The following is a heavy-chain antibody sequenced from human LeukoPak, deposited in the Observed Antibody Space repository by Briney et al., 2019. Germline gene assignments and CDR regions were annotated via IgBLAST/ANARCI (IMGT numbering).Heavy chain of an antibody. CDR3: ARGFELDY. CDR2: IKQEGSEK. CDR1: GFTFSSFW. J-gene: IGHJ4*02. V-gene: IGHV3-7*01. Sequence: GGSLRLSCAASGFTFSSFWMSWVRQAPGKGLEWVANIKQEGSEKYYVGSVKGRFTIFRDDARNSLYLQMNRLRAEDTAVYFCARGFELDYWGQGTLVTVSS.